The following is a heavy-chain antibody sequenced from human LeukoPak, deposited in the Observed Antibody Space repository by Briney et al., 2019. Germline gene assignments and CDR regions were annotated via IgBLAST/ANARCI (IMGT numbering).Heavy chain of an antibody. V-gene: IGHV1-2*02. CDR3: ARDYYGSGSLSWFDP. CDR2: INPKSGGT. D-gene: IGHD3-10*01. Sequence: ASVTVSCKASGYTFIGYYMHWVRQAPGQGLEWMGWINPKSGGTKYAQLFQGRVTMTRDTSISTAYMELSRLTSDDTAIYYCARDYYGSGSLSWFDPWGQGTLVTVSS. J-gene: IGHJ5*02. CDR1: GYTFIGYY.